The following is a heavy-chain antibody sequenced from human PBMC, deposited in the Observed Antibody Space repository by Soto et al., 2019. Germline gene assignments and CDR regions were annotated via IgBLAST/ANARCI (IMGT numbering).Heavy chain of an antibody. V-gene: IGHV1-69*01. D-gene: IGHD6-13*01. CDR1: GDTFSSYA. J-gene: IGHJ4*02. CDR2: IIAIFGTA. Sequence: QVQLVQSGAEVKKPLSSLKVSCKASGDTFSSYAISWVRQAPGQGLEWMGGIIAIFGTANYAQKFQSRVTITADDPASTAYMVLSSLSSEDTAGYYCARAVGYSSSPTYYWGQGSLVTLSS. CDR3: ARAVGYSSSPTYY.